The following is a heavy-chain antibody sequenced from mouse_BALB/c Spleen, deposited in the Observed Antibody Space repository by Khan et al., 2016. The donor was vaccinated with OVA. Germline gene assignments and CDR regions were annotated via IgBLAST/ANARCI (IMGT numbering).Heavy chain of an antibody. J-gene: IGHJ3*01. CDR3: TASY. V-gene: IGHV5-6-4*01. CDR2: ITSGGSYT. CDR1: GFTFSSYT. Sequence: VQLKESGGDLVKPGGSLKLSCAASGFTFSSYTMSWVRQTPEKRLEWVATITSGGSYTYYPESVKGRFTITRDNAKNTLYLQRSSLKSEDTAMYYCTASYWGQGTLVTVSA.